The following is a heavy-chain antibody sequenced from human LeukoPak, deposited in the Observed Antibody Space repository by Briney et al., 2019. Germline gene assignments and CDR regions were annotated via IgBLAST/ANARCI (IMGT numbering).Heavy chain of an antibody. CDR2: ISGSGGST. V-gene: IGHV3-23*01. CDR1: GFTFSDYY. CDR3: AKGMVRGVGAAFGI. D-gene: IGHD3-10*01. J-gene: IGHJ3*02. Sequence: PGGSLRLSCAASGFTFSDYYMSWIRQAPGKGLEWVSAISGSGGSTYYADSVKGRFTISRDNSKNTLYLQMNSLRAEDTAVYYCAKGMVRGVGAAFGIWGQGTMVTVSS.